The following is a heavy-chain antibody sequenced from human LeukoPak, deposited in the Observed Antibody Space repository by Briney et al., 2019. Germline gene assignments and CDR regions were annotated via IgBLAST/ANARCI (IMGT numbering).Heavy chain of an antibody. V-gene: IGHV1-2*02. D-gene: IGHD3-16*02. CDR3: AVALGELSFMDY. J-gene: IGHJ4*02. CDR2: INPNSGGT. Sequence: ASVKVSCKASGYTFTGYYMHWVRQAPGQGLEWMGWINPNSGGTNYAQKFQGRFTMTRDTSISTAYMELSRLRSDDTAVYYCAVALGELSFMDYWGQGTLVTVSS. CDR1: GYTFTGYY.